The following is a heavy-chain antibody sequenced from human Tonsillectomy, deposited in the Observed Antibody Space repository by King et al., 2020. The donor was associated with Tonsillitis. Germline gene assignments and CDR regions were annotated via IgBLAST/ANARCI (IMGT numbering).Heavy chain of an antibody. CDR1: GASISSADYY. V-gene: IGHV4-30-4*01. J-gene: IGHJ5*02. CDR3: ATTPYYVSIGFYPT. Sequence: QLQESGPGLVKPSQTLSLACTVSGASISSADYYWGWIRQPPGKGLGWIGYIYYSGSTYNNPSLKSRSAISLDTSKNQFFLELSSVTAADTAVYYCATTPYYVSIGFYPTWGRGTLVTVSS. CDR2: IYYSGST. D-gene: IGHD3-22*01.